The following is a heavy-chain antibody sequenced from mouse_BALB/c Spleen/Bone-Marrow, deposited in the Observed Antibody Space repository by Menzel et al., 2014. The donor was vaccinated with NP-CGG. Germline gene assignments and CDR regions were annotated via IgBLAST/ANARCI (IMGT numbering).Heavy chain of an antibody. V-gene: IGHV7-3*02. CDR3: ARDICRLRFDF. CDR1: GFTFTDYY. Sequence: EVKLVESGGGLVQPGGSLRLSCATSGFTFTDYYMNWVLQPPGKALEWLGFIRNTANGYTTAYSASVKGRFTISRDNSQSILYHQMNTLRAEDSASYYCARDICRLRFDFWGQGSPRTVSS. CDR2: IRNTANGYTT. D-gene: IGHD1-2*01. J-gene: IGHJ2*01.